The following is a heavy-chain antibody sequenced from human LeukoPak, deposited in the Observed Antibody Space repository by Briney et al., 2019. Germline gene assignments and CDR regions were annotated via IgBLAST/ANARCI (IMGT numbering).Heavy chain of an antibody. V-gene: IGHV3-21*01. D-gene: IGHD1-26*01. CDR2: ISSSSTYI. Sequence: GGSLRLSCAASGFTFSSYAMSWVRQAPGKGLEWVSSISSSSTYIYYIDSVKGRFTISRDNAKISLYLQMNSLRAEDTAMYYCARDPRTLGGATPDAFDIWGQGTMVTVSS. CDR3: ARDPRTLGGATPDAFDI. J-gene: IGHJ3*02. CDR1: GFTFSSYA.